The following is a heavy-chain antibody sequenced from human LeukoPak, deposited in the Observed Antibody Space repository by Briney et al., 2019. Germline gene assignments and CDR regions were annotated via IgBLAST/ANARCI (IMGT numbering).Heavy chain of an antibody. CDR3: IRVPY. J-gene: IGHJ4*02. CDR1: GFTFNKYY. Sequence: GGSLRLSCAVSGFTFNKYYMHWVRQAPGKGLVWVSRISSDGSNTNYADSVKGRFTISRDNAKNTLYLQMNSLRAEDTAVYYCIRVPYWGQGALVTGSS. CDR2: ISSDGSNT. V-gene: IGHV3-74*01.